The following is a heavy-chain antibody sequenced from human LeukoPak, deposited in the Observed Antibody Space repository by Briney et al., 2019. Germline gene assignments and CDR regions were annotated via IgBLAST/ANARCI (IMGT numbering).Heavy chain of an antibody. CDR3: ARRDIVVVPAAIADDY. CDR1: GYTFTGCY. V-gene: IGHV1-2*02. D-gene: IGHD2-2*02. CDR2: INPNSGGT. Sequence: ASVKVSCKASGYTFTGCYVHWVRQAPGQGLEWMGWINPNSGGTNYAQKFQGRVTMTRDTSISTAYMELSRLRSDDTAVYYCARRDIVVVPAAIADDYWGQGTLVTVSS. J-gene: IGHJ4*02.